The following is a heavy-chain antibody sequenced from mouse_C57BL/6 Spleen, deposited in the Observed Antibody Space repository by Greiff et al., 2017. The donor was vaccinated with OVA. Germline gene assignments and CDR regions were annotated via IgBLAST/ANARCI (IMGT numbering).Heavy chain of an antibody. Sequence: QVQLQQPGAELVRPGTSVKLSCKASGYTFTSYWMHWVKQRPGQGLEWIGVIDPSDSYTNYNQKFKGKATLTVDTSSSTAYMQLSSLTSEDSAVDYGARRGHYYGSSYRYFDVGGTGTTVTVSS. V-gene: IGHV1-59*01. CDR3: ARRGHYYGSSYRYFDV. D-gene: IGHD1-1*01. CDR2: IDPSDSYT. CDR1: GYTFTSYW. J-gene: IGHJ1*03.